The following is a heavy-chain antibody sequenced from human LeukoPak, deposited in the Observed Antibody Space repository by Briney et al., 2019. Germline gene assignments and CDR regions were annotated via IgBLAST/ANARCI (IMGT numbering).Heavy chain of an antibody. J-gene: IGHJ3*02. D-gene: IGHD2-2*02. Sequence: SETLSLTCTVSGGSISSSSYYWSWIRQPAGKGLEWIGRIYTSGSTNYNPSLKSRVTMSVDTSKNQFSLKLSSVTAADTAVYYCAREELGYCSSTSCYRAFDIWGQGTMVTVSS. CDR1: GGSISSSSYY. CDR3: AREELGYCSSTSCYRAFDI. V-gene: IGHV4-61*02. CDR2: IYTSGST.